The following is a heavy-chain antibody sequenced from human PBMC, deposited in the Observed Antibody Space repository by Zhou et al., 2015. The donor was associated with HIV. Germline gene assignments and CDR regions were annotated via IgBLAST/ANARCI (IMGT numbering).Heavy chain of an antibody. CDR3: ARDGGITMSPPDYYYYYGMDV. Sequence: QVQLVQSGAEVKKPGASVKVSCKASGYTFTSYGISWVRQAPGQGLEWMGWISAYNGNTNYAQKLQGRVTMTTDTSTSTAYMELRSLRSDDTAVYYCARDGGITMSPPDYYYYYGMDVWGQGTTVTVSS. J-gene: IGHJ6*02. CDR1: GYTFTSYG. V-gene: IGHV1-18*01. CDR2: ISAYNGNT. D-gene: IGHD3-10*02.